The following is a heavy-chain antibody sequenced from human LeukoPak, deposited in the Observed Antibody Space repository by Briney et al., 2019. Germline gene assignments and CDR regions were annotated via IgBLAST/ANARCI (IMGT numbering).Heavy chain of an antibody. D-gene: IGHD3-10*01. CDR2: IYYSGST. CDR1: GGSISSYY. CDR3: ARIEGSGSYSPFDY. V-gene: IGHV4-59*08. J-gene: IGHJ4*02. Sequence: SETLSLTCTVSGGSISSYYWSWIRQPPGKGLEWIGYIYYSGSTNYNPSLKSRVTISVDTSKNQFSLKLSSVTAADTAVYYCARIEGSGSYSPFDYWGQGTLVTVSS.